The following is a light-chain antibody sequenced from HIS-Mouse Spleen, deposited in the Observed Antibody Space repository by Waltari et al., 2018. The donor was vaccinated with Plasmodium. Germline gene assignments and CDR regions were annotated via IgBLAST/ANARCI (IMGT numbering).Light chain of an antibody. J-gene: IGKJ4*01. CDR3: QQYYSTPLT. CDR1: QSVLYSPNNKNY. V-gene: IGKV4-1*01. CDR2: WAS. Sequence: DIVMTQSPDSLAVSLGERATINCKSRQSVLYSPNNKNYLAWYHQKPGQPPKLLIYWASTRESGVPDRFRGSGSGTDFTLTISSLQAEDVAVYYCQQYYSTPLTFGGGTKVEIK.